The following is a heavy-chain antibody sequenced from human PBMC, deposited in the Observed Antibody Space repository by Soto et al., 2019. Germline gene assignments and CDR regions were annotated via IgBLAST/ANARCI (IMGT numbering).Heavy chain of an antibody. CDR1: DGFITHTHYW. D-gene: IGHD4-4*01. J-gene: IGHJ6*02. CDR2: IHHSWST. V-gene: IGHV4-4*02. CDR3: AGGTDYRWVL. Sequence: SEILSLTCAVSDGFITHTHYWWSWVRQPPGKGLEWLGEIHHSWSTNYNPSLRSRVTMSVDTSKNQFSLKLNSLTAADAAVYYCAGGTDYRWVLWGQGTTVTVSS.